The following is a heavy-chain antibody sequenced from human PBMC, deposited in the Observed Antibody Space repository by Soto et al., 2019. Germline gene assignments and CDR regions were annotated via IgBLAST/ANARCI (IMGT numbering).Heavy chain of an antibody. Sequence: SGPTLVNPTQTLTLTCTFSGFSLSTSGVGVGWIRQPPGKALEWLALIYWKDDKRYSPSLKSRLTITKDTSKNHVVLTMTNMDPVDTAIYYCAQGGYCSGGSCLLNYFDYWGQGTLVTVSS. CDR2: IYWKDDK. CDR3: AQGGYCSGGSCLLNYFDY. V-gene: IGHV2-5*01. D-gene: IGHD2-15*01. CDR1: GFSLSTSGVG. J-gene: IGHJ4*02.